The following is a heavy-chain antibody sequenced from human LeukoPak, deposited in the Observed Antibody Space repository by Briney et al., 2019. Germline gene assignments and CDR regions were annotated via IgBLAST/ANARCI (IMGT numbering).Heavy chain of an antibody. CDR2: ISVSSRNVI. D-gene: IGHD3-16*01. CDR1: GFTFSSYS. CDR3: ARDFGPRLYAFDV. Sequence: GGSLRLSCAASGFTFSSYSMNWVRQAPGKGLEWLSYISVSSRNVIDYADSVKGRFTISRDDAKNSLYLQMNSLRAEDTAVYFCARDFGPRLYAFDVWGQGTMITVSS. V-gene: IGHV3-48*04. J-gene: IGHJ3*01.